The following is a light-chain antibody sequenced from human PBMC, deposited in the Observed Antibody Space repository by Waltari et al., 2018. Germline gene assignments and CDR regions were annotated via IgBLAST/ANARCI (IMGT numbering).Light chain of an antibody. V-gene: IGLV1-47*01. CDR3: AAWDDSLSVVV. CDR2: RNN. Sequence: QSVLIQPPSASGTPRQRVTIPCSGSSPNIGTNYVYWYQQFPGTAPRLLIYRNNQRPSGVPDRFSGSKSGTSASLAISGLRSEDEADYYCAAWDDSLSVVVFGGGTKLTVL. J-gene: IGLJ2*01. CDR1: SPNIGTNY.